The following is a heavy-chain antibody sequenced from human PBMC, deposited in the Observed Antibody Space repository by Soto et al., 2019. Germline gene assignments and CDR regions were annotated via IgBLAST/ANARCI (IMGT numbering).Heavy chain of an antibody. CDR3: ARSVFP. J-gene: IGHJ5*02. D-gene: IGHD3-3*01. CDR2: FYYSGST. Sequence: QVQLQESGPGLVKPSQTLSLTCTVSGGSISTGGYYWNWIRQHPGKVLEWIGYFYYSGSTYYNPSLTLRVTSSVHTSKNQFSRKLSYLTAADTALYYCARSVFPWGQGTLVTVSS. V-gene: IGHV4-31*03. CDR1: GGSISTGGYY.